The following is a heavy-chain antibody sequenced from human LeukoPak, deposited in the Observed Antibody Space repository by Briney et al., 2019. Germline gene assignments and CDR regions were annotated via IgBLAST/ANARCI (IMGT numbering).Heavy chain of an antibody. CDR1: GGSISSSNW. V-gene: IGHV4-4*02. CDR3: ARSYDYVWGSYLD. J-gene: IGHJ4*02. Sequence: PSGTLSLTCAVSGGSISSSNWWSWVRQPPGKGLEWIGEIYHSGSTNYNPSLKSRVTISVDKSKNQFSLKLSSVTAADTAVYYCARSYDYVWGSYLDWGQGTLVTVSS. D-gene: IGHD3-16*02. CDR2: IYHSGST.